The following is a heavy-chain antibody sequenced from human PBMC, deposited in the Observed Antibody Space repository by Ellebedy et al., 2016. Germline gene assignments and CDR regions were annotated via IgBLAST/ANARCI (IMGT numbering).Heavy chain of an antibody. Sequence: SETLSLTXTVSGGSISSYYWSWIRQPPGKGLEWIGYIYYSGSTNYNPSLKSRVTISVDTSKNQFSLKLSSVTAADTAVYYCARDREADFWSGSHGYYYMDVWGKGTTVTVSS. CDR2: IYYSGST. J-gene: IGHJ6*03. V-gene: IGHV4-59*13. D-gene: IGHD3-3*01. CDR3: ARDREADFWSGSHGYYYMDV. CDR1: GGSISSYY.